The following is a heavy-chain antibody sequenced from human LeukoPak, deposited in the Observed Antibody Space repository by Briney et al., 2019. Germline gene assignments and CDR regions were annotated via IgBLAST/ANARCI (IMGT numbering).Heavy chain of an antibody. Sequence: SETLSLTCTVSGASISSYYYNWIRQTAGGGLEWIGRLYISGSTDYNPSLKSRVTISVDTSNNQFSLKLNSVTAADTAVYLCARDLSGSLYFDYWGQGVLVTVSS. CDR1: GASISSYY. CDR2: LYISGST. V-gene: IGHV4-4*07. J-gene: IGHJ4*02. CDR3: ARDLSGSLYFDY. D-gene: IGHD3-10*01.